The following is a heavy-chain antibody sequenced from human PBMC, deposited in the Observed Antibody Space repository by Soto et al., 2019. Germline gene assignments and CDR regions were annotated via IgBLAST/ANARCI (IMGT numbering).Heavy chain of an antibody. CDR2: IYHSGST. Sequence: SETLSLTCAVPGGSITSSSYSWSWIRQPPGKGLEWIGYIYHSGSTYYNPSLKSRVTISVDRSKNRFSLKLSSVTAADTAVYYCARVPDRWGQGTLVTVSS. J-gene: IGHJ5*02. CDR3: ARVPDR. CDR1: GGSITSSSYS. D-gene: IGHD2-2*01. V-gene: IGHV4-30-2*01.